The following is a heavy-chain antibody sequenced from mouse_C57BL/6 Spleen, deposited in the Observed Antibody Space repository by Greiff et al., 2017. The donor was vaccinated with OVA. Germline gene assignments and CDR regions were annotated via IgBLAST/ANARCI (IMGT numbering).Heavy chain of an antibody. CDR2: INPNNGGT. D-gene: IGHD2-3*01. CDR1: GYTFTDYY. V-gene: IGHV1-26*01. CDR3: ARDGYYPYYAMDY. J-gene: IGHJ4*01. Sequence: EVQLQQSGPELVKPGASVKISCKASGYTFTDYYMNWVKQSHGKSLEWIGDINPNNGGTSYNQKFKGKATLTVDKYSSTAYMELRSLTSEDSAVYYCARDGYYPYYAMDYWGQGTSVTVSS.